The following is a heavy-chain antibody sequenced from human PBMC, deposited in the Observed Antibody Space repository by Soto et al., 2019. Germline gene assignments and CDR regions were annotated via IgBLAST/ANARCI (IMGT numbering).Heavy chain of an antibody. V-gene: IGHV1-18*01. CDR2: ISAYNGNT. D-gene: IGHD2-15*01. Sequence: ASVKVSCKASGYTFTSYGISWVRQAPGQGLEWMGWISAYNGNTNYAQQLQGRVTMTTDTSTSTAYMELRSLRSDDTAVYYCARDHFGVCSGGSCYSSRAFDSWGQGTMVTVSS. CDR1: GYTFTSYG. J-gene: IGHJ3*02. CDR3: ARDHFGVCSGGSCYSSRAFDS.